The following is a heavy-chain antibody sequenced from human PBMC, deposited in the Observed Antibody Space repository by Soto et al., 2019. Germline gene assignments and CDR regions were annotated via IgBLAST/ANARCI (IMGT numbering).Heavy chain of an antibody. CDR1: DGSISSYY. V-gene: IGHV4-59*01. Sequence: SEPLSLTSTVSDGSISSYYWGWIRQPPGKGLEWIGYIFYSGSTNYNPSLEGRVTISVDTSKNQFSLKVSSVTAADTAVYYCARHYPIGNNWNYFDYWGQGTLVTVSS. CDR2: IFYSGST. J-gene: IGHJ4*02. CDR3: ARHYPIGNNWNYFDY. D-gene: IGHD1-1*01.